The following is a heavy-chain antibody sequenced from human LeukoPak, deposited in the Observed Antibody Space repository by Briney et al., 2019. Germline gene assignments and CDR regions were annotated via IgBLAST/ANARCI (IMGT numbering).Heavy chain of an antibody. CDR1: GFTFSSYS. Sequence: VVSLRLSCAASGFTFSSYSMNCVRHAPGKGLEWVSSITGISSYIYYADSVKGRFNISRDKAKTPMYLKLTSLRAEDKAVHYCARDCSGGSCYSRGYYYGMDVWGQGTTVTVSS. V-gene: IGHV3-21*01. CDR2: ITGISSYI. CDR3: ARDCSGGSCYSRGYYYGMDV. J-gene: IGHJ6*02. D-gene: IGHD2-15*01.